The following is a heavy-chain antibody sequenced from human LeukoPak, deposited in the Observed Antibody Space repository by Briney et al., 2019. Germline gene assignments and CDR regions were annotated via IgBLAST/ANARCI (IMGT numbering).Heavy chain of an antibody. CDR2: IHVGNGNT. CDR1: RYPFTSYA. CDR3: ARVDGSGPNAPNDC. D-gene: IGHD3-10*01. J-gene: IGHJ4*02. V-gene: IGHV1-3*01. Sequence: GASVKISYKDSRYPFTSYAMHWVRQAPGQRLEWMGWIHVGNGNTEYSQKFQGRVTITRDTPATTTYMELSSLRSEDTAVYYCARVDGSGPNAPNDCWGQGSLVTVSS.